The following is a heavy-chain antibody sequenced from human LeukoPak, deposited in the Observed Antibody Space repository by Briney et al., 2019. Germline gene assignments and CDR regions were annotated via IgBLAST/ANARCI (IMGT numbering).Heavy chain of an antibody. D-gene: IGHD2-8*01. CDR3: ARNGRGYSFDY. CDR1: GGSISTYY. V-gene: IGHV4-59*01. Sequence: PSETLSLTCTVSGGSISTYYWSWIRQAPGKGLEWIGYIYYGGSSNPNPSLKNRVTMSLDTSKNQFSLKLSSVTAADTAVYYCARNGRGYSFDYWGQGTLVTVSS. J-gene: IGHJ4*02. CDR2: IYYGGSS.